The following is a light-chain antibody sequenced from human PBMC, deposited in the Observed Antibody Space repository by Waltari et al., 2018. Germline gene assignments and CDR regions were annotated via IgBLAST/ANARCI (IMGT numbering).Light chain of an antibody. J-gene: IGKJ2*01. CDR1: QSVGSY. CDR2: DAS. Sequence: EIVLTQSPATLSLSPGDTATLSCRVSQSVGSYLAWYQQKPGQPPRLLIYDASNRATGVPARFRGSGSGTEFTLTISSLEAEDFAVYYCQQRSNWTPHTFGQGARLEIK. CDR3: QQRSNWTPHT. V-gene: IGKV3-11*01.